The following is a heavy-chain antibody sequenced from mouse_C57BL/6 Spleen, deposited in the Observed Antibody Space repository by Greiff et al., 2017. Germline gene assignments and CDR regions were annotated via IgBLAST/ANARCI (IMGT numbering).Heavy chain of an antibody. J-gene: IGHJ4*01. CDR2: INPSTGGT. CDR3: VYDGYYPAMDY. Sequence: VQLKQSGPELVKPGASVKISCKASGYSFTGYYMNWVKQSPEKSLEWIGEINPSTGGTTYNQKFKAKATLTVDKSSSTAYMQLKSLTSEDSAVYYCVYDGYYPAMDYWGQGTSVTVSS. CDR1: GYSFTGYY. D-gene: IGHD2-3*01. V-gene: IGHV1-42*01.